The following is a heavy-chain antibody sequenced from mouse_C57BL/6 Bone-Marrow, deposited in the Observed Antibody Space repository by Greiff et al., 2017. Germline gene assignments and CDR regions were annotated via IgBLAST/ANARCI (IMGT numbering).Heavy chain of an antibody. Sequence: QVQLQQSGAELVKPGASVKMSCKASGYTFTSYRITWVKQRPGQGLEWIGDIYPGSGSTNYNEKFKSKATLTVDTSSSTAYMQLSSLTSEDSAVYYCARPYYSNYWYFDVWGTGTTVTVSS. V-gene: IGHV1-55*01. D-gene: IGHD2-5*01. CDR1: GYTFTSYR. CDR3: ARPYYSNYWYFDV. CDR2: IYPGSGST. J-gene: IGHJ1*03.